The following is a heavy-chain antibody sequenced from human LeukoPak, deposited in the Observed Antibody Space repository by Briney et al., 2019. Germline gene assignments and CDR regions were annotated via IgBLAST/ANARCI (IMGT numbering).Heavy chain of an antibody. J-gene: IGHJ5*02. CDR3: ARGLPSTVTTPFDP. CDR2: IYTSGST. V-gene: IGHV4-4*07. Sequence: PSETLSLTCTVSGGSISSYYWSWIRQPAGKGLEWIGRIYTSGSTNYNPSLKSRVTISVDTSKNQFSLKLSSVTAADTAVYYCARGLPSTVTTPFDPWGQGTLVTVSS. D-gene: IGHD4-17*01. CDR1: GGSISSYY.